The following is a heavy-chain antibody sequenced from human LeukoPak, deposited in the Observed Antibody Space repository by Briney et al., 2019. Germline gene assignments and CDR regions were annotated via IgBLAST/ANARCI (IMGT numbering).Heavy chain of an antibody. V-gene: IGHV3-23*01. CDR1: GFTFSIFA. J-gene: IGHJ4*02. Sequence: GGSLRLSCAASGFTFSIFAMSWVRQAPRRGLERVSSISGTDDSTYYADSVKGRFTVSRDNSKYTLSLQMDSLRAEDTAVYDCAKRRSAVAGPRYCDYWGQGTLVTVSS. CDR3: AKRRSAVAGPRYCDY. D-gene: IGHD6-19*01. CDR2: ISGTDDST.